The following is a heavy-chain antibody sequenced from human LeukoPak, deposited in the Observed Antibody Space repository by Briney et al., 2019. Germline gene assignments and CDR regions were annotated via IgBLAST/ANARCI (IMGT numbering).Heavy chain of an antibody. CDR3: ARDQGGATALDY. D-gene: IGHD1-26*01. V-gene: IGHV3-23*01. CDR2: ISGSGGST. Sequence: GGSLRLSCAASGFTFSSYGMSWVRQAPGKGLEWVSAISGSGGSTYYADSVKGRFTISRDNAKNSLYLQMNSLRAEDTAVYYCARDQGGATALDYWGQGTLVTVSS. CDR1: GFTFSSYG. J-gene: IGHJ4*02.